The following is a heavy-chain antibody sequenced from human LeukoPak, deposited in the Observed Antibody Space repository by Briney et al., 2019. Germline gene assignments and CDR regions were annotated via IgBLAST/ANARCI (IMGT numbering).Heavy chain of an antibody. CDR1: GGSISSYY. CDR3: ARDSQVAGTDY. J-gene: IGHJ4*02. V-gene: IGHV4-59*01. D-gene: IGHD6-19*01. Sequence: SETLSLTCTVSGGSISSYYWSWIRQPPGKGLEWIGYIYYSGSTNYNPSLKSRVTISVDTSKNQFSLKLSSVTAADTAVSYCARDSQVAGTDYWGQGTLVTVSS. CDR2: IYYSGST.